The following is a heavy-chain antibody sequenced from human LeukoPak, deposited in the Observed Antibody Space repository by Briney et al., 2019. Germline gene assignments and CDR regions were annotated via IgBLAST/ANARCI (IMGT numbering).Heavy chain of an antibody. CDR2: IYTSGST. CDR1: GGSISSYY. J-gene: IGHJ4*02. Sequence: SETLSLTCTVSGGSISSYYWSWIRQPAGKGLEWIGRIYTSGSTNYNPSLKSRVTMSVDTSKNQFSLKLSSVTAADTAVYYCARDASSGYYALGYFDYWGQGTLVTVSS. CDR3: ARDASSGYYALGYFDY. V-gene: IGHV4-4*07. D-gene: IGHD3-22*01.